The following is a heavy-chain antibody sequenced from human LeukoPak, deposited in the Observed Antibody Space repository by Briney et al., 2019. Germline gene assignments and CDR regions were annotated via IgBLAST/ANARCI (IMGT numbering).Heavy chain of an antibody. CDR3: ARHGGSSWYWFDP. Sequence: SETLSLTCTVSGGSISSYYWSWIRQPPGKGLEWIGYIYTSGSTNYNPSLKSRVTISVDTSKNQFSLKLSSVTAADTAVYYCARHGGSSWYWFDPWGQGTLVTVSS. V-gene: IGHV4-4*09. CDR2: IYTSGST. D-gene: IGHD6-13*01. CDR1: GGSISSYY. J-gene: IGHJ5*02.